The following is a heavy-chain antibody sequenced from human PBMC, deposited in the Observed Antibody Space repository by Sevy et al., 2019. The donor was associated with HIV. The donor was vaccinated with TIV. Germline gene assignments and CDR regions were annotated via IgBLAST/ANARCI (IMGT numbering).Heavy chain of an antibody. CDR1: GDTFSSYA. CDR2: IIPIFGTA. CDR3: ARDTMTTITTKAFDI. Sequence: ASVKVSCKASGDTFSSYAISWVRQAPGQGLEWMGGIIPIFGTANYAQKFQGRVTITADESTITGYMELSSLRSEDTAVYYRARDTMTTITTKAFDIWGQGTMVTVSS. J-gene: IGHJ3*02. D-gene: IGHD4-4*01. V-gene: IGHV1-69*13.